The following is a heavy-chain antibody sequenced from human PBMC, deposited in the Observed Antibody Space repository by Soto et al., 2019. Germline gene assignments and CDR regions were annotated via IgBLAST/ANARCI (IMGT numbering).Heavy chain of an antibody. D-gene: IGHD3-10*01. Sequence: QVQLVESGGGVVQPGRSLRLSCAASVFTFSSYGMHWVRQAPGKGLEWVAVISYDGSNKYYADSVKGRFTISRDNSKNTLYLQMNSLRAEDTAVYYCAKRRNYYGSGTQLDYYYYMDVWGKGTTVTVSS. V-gene: IGHV3-30*18. CDR1: VFTFSSYG. CDR3: AKRRNYYGSGTQLDYYYYMDV. J-gene: IGHJ6*03. CDR2: ISYDGSNK.